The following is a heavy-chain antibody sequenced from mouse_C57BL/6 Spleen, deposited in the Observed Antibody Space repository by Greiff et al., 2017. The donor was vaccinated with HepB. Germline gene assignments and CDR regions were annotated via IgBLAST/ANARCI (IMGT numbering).Heavy chain of an antibody. J-gene: IGHJ2*01. V-gene: IGHV5-6*01. CDR3: ARQGYYDSYFDD. Sequence: EVKLMESGGDLVKPGGSLKLSCAASGFTFSSYGMSWVRQTPDKRLEWVATISSGGSYNYYPDSVKGRFTISRDNSKNTLYLQMSSLKSEDTAMYYCARQGYYDSYFDDWGQGTTLTVSS. CDR2: ISSGGSYN. CDR1: GFTFSSYG. D-gene: IGHD2-4*01.